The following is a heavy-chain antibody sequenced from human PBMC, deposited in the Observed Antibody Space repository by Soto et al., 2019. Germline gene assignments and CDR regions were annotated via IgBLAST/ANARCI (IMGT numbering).Heavy chain of an antibody. D-gene: IGHD3-22*01. CDR1: GGTFSSYA. J-gene: IGHJ5*02. CDR3: ARDHPYYDSSGRWFDP. V-gene: IGHV1-69*13. CDR2: IIANIGTA. Sequence: SVKVSCKASGGTFSSYAISWVRQAPGQGLEWMGGIIANIGTANYAQKLQGRVTITADASTSTAYMELSSLRSEDTAVYYCARDHPYYDSSGRWFDPWGQGTLVTVSS.